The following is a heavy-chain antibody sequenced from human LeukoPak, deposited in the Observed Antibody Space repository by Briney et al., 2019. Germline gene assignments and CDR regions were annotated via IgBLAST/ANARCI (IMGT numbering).Heavy chain of an antibody. J-gene: IGHJ6*03. CDR1: GFTFSSYA. V-gene: IGHV3-30*04. CDR3: ARAARKYGDLLVYLYYYYYMDV. CDR2: ISYDGSNK. Sequence: PGGSLRLSCAASGFTFSSYAMHWVRQAPGKGLEWVAVISYDGSNKYYADSVKGRFTISRDNSKNTLYLQMNSLRAEDTAVYYCARAARKYGDLLVYLYYYYYMDVWGKGTTVTVSS. D-gene: IGHD4-17*01.